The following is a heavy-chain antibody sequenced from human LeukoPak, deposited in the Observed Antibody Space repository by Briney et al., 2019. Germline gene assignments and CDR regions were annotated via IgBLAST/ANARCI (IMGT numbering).Heavy chain of an antibody. CDR3: AREGAGYSSGWLHYYYYMDV. J-gene: IGHJ6*03. CDR1: GGSISSYY. Sequence: SETLSLTCTVSGGSISSYYWSWIRQPAGKGLEWVGRIYTSGSTNYNPSLKSRVTISVDTSKNQFSLKLSSVAAADTAVYYCAREGAGYSSGWLHYYYYMDVWGKGTTVTVSS. V-gene: IGHV4-4*07. D-gene: IGHD6-19*01. CDR2: IYTSGST.